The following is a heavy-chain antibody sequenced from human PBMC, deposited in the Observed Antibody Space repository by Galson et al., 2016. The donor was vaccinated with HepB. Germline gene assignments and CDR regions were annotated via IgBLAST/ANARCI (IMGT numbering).Heavy chain of an antibody. V-gene: IGHV4-4*02. CDR3: ARVSYSGNWYTRYFDF. Sequence: SETLSLTCGVSDGSISNSHWWTWVRQPPGKGLEWIGEIYHSGPTNYNPSLQSRVTISIDRSKSQFSLKPTSVTASDPAMYYCARVSYSGNWYTRYFDFWCQGTLVTVSS. J-gene: IGHJ4*02. CDR1: DGSISNSHW. D-gene: IGHD6-13*01. CDR2: IYHSGPT.